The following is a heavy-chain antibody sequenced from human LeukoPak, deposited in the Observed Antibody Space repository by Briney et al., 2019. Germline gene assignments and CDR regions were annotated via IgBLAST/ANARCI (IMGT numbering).Heavy chain of an antibody. CDR2: INPNSGGT. V-gene: IGHV1-2*02. CDR1: GYTFTGYY. CDR3: ARAVAVAGHDY. J-gene: IGHJ4*02. Sequence: VASVKVSCKASGYTFTGYYMHWVRQAPGQGLEWMGWINPNSGGTNYAQKFQGRVTMTRDTSIRTAYMELRRLRSDDTAVYYCARAVAVAGHDYWGQGTLVTVSS. D-gene: IGHD6-19*01.